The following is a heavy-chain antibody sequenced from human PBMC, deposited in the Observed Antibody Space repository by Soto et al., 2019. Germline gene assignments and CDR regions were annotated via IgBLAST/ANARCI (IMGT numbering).Heavy chain of an antibody. CDR1: GFTFSSYS. J-gene: IGHJ5*02. CDR3: AREVGAPGPFGP. V-gene: IGHV3-21*01. Sequence: LRLSCAASGFTFSSYSMNWVRQAPGKGLEWVSSISSSSSYIYYADSVKGRFTISRDNAKNSLYLQMNSLRAEDTAVYYCAREVGAPGPFGPWGQGTLVTVSS. D-gene: IGHD1-26*01. CDR2: ISSSSSYI.